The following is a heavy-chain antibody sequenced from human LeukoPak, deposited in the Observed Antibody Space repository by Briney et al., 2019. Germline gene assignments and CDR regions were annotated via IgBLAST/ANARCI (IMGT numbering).Heavy chain of an antibody. CDR2: ITSKSSYT. CDR1: GFTFSTFS. CDR3: ARALSTSGFYFDY. D-gene: IGHD6-6*01. V-gene: IGHV3-21*01. Sequence: PGGSLRLSCAASGFTFSTFSMIWVRQAPGKGLEWVSSITSKSSYTYYADSVTGRFTVSRDNAKNLLYLQMNSLRAEDTAVYYCARALSTSGFYFDYWGQGTLVTVSS. J-gene: IGHJ4*02.